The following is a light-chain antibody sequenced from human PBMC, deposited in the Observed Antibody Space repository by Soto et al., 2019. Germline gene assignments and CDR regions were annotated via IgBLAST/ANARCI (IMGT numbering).Light chain of an antibody. CDR1: SRDVGGYDY. CDR2: DVS. CDR3: CSYSGSYTWV. Sequence: QSALTQPRSVSGSPGQSVTISCTGTSRDVGGYDYVSWYQQHPGKAPKLMIYDVSKWHSGVPDRFSASKSGNTASLTISGLQAEDEADYYCCSYSGSYTWVFGGGTKLTVL. J-gene: IGLJ3*02. V-gene: IGLV2-11*01.